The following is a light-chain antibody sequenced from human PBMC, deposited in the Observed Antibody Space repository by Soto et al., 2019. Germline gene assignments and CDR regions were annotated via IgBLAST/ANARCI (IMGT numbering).Light chain of an antibody. CDR1: DSNIGSNS. Sequence: QSVLTQPPSASGTAGQVVTISCSGGDSNIGSNSVYWYQHLPRMAPKLLIYYNNQRPSGVPDRFSGSRSGTSASLAIVGLRSEDEAVYYCAAWDAYLSDCVFGNGTKVTVL. CDR2: YNN. CDR3: AAWDAYLSDCV. J-gene: IGLJ1*01. V-gene: IGLV1-47*02.